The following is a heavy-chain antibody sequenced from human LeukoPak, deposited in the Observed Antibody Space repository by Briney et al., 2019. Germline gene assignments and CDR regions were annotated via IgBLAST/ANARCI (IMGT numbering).Heavy chain of an antibody. Sequence: GGSLRLSCAASGFTFSSYAMSWVRQAPGKGLEWVSAISGSGSSTYYADSVKGRFTISRDNSKNTLYLQMNTLRAEDTAVYYCAKDGLPCSGGSCYSAYYYYYMDVWGKGTTVTISS. CDR1: GFTFSSYA. D-gene: IGHD2-15*01. V-gene: IGHV3-23*01. CDR3: AKDGLPCSGGSCYSAYYYYYMDV. CDR2: ISGSGSST. J-gene: IGHJ6*03.